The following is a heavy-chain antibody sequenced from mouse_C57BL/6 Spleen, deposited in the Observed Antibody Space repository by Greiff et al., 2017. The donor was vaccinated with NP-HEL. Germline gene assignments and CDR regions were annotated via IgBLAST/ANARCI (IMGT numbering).Heavy chain of an antibody. J-gene: IGHJ2*01. CDR2: IRNKANGYTT. Sequence: DVMLVESGGGLVQPGGSLSLSCAASGFTFPDYYMSWVRQPPGKALEWLGFIRNKANGYTTEYSASVKGRFTISRDNSQSILYLQMNALRAEDSATYYCARYNDGSLYYFDYWGQGTTLTVSS. CDR1: GFTFPDYY. D-gene: IGHD1-1*01. V-gene: IGHV7-3*01. CDR3: ARYNDGSLYYFDY.